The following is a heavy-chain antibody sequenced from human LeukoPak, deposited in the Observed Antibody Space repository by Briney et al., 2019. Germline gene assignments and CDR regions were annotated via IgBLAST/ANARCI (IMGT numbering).Heavy chain of an antibody. J-gene: IGHJ5*02. CDR1: GYTFTGYY. CDR2: INPNRGGT. D-gene: IGHD3-22*01. Sequence: ASVKVSCKASGYTFTGYYMHWVRQAPGQGLEWMGWINPNRGGTNYAQKFQGRVTMTRDTSISTAYMELSRLRSDDTAVYYCARDDHSPYYYDSSGRNWFDPWGQGTLVTVSS. V-gene: IGHV1-2*02. CDR3: ARDDHSPYYYDSSGRNWFDP.